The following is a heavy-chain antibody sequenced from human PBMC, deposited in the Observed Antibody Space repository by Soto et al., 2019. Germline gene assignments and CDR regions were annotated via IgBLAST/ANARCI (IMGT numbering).Heavy chain of an antibody. V-gene: IGHV4-31*03. D-gene: IGHD3-10*01. CDR3: ARAYGSGYMDV. Sequence: QVQLQESGPGLVKPSQTLSLTCTVSGGSISQGGYYWSWIRQHPGKGLEWIGYIYYSGSTYYHSSLKSRVTISVDTSKNHFSLKLSSVTASDTAVYYCARAYGSGYMDVWGQGTTVTVSS. CDR1: GGSISQGGYY. J-gene: IGHJ6*02. CDR2: IYYSGST.